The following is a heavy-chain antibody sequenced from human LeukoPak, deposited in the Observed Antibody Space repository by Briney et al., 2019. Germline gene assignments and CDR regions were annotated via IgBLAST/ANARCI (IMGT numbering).Heavy chain of an antibody. D-gene: IGHD3-10*01. CDR3: ARGGVPDY. CDR1: GGSFSGYY. Sequence: SETLSLTCAVYGGSFSGYYWSWIRQPPGKGLEWIGEINHSGSTNYNPSLKSRVTISVDTSKNQFSLKLSSVTAADTAVYYCARGGVPDYWGQGTLVTVSS. V-gene: IGHV4-34*01. CDR2: INHSGST. J-gene: IGHJ4*02.